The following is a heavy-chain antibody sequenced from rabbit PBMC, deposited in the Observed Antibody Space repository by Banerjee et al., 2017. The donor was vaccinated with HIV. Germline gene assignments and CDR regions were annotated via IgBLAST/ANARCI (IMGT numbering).Heavy chain of an antibody. J-gene: IGHJ4*01. V-gene: IGHV1S45*01. CDR3: TRDTGSATYNL. D-gene: IGHD4-2*01. CDR2: IDSGSSGST. Sequence: QEQLVESGGGLVKPEGSLTLTCTASGFSFSSSYWICWVRQAPGKGLEWIACIDSGSSGSTAYASWAKGRFTIAKTSSTTVTLQMTDLTGADTATYFCTRDTGSATYNLWGQGTLVTVS. CDR1: GFSFSSSYW.